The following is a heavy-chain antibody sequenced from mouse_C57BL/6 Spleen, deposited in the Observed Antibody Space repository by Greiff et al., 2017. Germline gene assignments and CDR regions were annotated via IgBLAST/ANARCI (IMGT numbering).Heavy chain of an antibody. V-gene: IGHV1-55*01. J-gene: IGHJ4*01. CDR3: ARGIVDYYAMDY. Sequence: VQLQQPGAELVKPGASVKMSCKASGYTFTRYWITWVKQRPGQGLEWIGDIYPGSGSTNYNEKFKSKATLTVDTSSSTAYMQLSSLTSEDSAVYYCARGIVDYYAMDYWGQGTSVTVSS. CDR2: IYPGSGST. CDR1: GYTFTRYW.